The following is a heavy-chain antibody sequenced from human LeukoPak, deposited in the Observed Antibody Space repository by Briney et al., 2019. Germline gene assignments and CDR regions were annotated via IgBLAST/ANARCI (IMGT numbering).Heavy chain of an antibody. CDR1: GFTFTSSA. Sequence: GASVKVSCKASGFTFTSSAVQWVRQARGQRLEWIGWIVVGSGNTNYAQKFQERVTITRDMSTSTAYMELSSLRSEDTAVYYCAAENLELSGSGYYKWFDYWGQGTLVTVSS. V-gene: IGHV1-58*01. CDR3: AAENLELSGSGYYKWFDY. J-gene: IGHJ4*02. CDR2: IVVGSGNT. D-gene: IGHD3-22*01.